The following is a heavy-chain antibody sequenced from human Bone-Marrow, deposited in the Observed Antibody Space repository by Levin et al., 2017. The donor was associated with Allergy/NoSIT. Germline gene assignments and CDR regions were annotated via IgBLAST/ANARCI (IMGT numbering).Heavy chain of an antibody. Sequence: GESLKISCKVSGYSFTNFWIGWVRQMPGKGLGWMGVIYPGDSDTRYSPSFQGQVTISADKSISTGYLQWSSLKASDTAMYYCATVRPYSGTYFIDYWGQGTLVTISS. J-gene: IGHJ4*02. CDR2: IYPGDSDT. V-gene: IGHV5-51*01. CDR1: GYSFTNFW. D-gene: IGHD1-26*01. CDR3: ATVRPYSGTYFIDY.